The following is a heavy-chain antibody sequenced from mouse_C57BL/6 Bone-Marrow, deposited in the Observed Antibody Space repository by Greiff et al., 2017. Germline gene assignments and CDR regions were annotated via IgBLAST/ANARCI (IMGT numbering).Heavy chain of an antibody. CDR1: GYSITSGYY. V-gene: IGHV3-6*01. D-gene: IGHD1-2*01. CDR2: ISYDGSN. J-gene: IGHJ4*01. Sequence: EVKLMESGPGLVKPSQSLSLTCSVTGYSITSGYYWNWIRQFPGNKLEWMGYISYDGSNNYNPSLKNRISITRYTSKNQFFLKLNSVPTEDTATYYCATAGYAMDYWGQGTSVTVSS. CDR3: ATAGYAMDY.